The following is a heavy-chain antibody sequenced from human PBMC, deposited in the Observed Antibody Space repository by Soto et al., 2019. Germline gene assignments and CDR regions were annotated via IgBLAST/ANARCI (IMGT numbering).Heavy chain of an antibody. CDR3: ARDGHSGNGDYVYFQQ. CDR2: IDQDGSEQ. CDR1: GFMFTNYW. D-gene: IGHD4-17*01. Sequence: EVLLVESGGGLVQPGGSLRLSCAASGFMFTNYWMSWVRQAPGKGLEWVANIDQDGSEQNYVDSVKGRFTISRDNAKNSLYLQMNSLRAEDTAVYYCARDGHSGNGDYVYFQQWGQGTLLIVSS. V-gene: IGHV3-7*03. J-gene: IGHJ1*01.